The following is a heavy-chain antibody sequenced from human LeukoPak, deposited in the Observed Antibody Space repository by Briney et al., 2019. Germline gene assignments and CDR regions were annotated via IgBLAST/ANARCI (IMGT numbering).Heavy chain of an antibody. Sequence: ASVKVSCKASGYTFTSYGISWVRQAPGQGLEWMGWISAYNGNTNYAQKLQGRVTMTTDTSTSTAYMELRSLRSDDTAVYYCAREGGPVVVPAAIGYYGMDVWGQGTTVTVSS. CDR1: GYTFTSYG. CDR2: ISAYNGNT. J-gene: IGHJ6*02. CDR3: AREGGPVVVPAAIGYYGMDV. D-gene: IGHD2-2*01. V-gene: IGHV1-18*01.